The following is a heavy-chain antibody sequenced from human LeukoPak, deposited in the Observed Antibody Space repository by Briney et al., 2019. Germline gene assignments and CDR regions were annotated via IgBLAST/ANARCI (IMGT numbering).Heavy chain of an antibody. CDR1: GFTFSSYA. V-gene: IGHV3-23*01. D-gene: IGHD3-10*01. CDR2: ISGSGGSA. Sequence: GGSLRPSCAASGFTFSSYAMTWVRQAPGKGLEWVSAISGSGGSAYYADSVKGRFTISRDNSKNTLYLQMNSLRAEDTAVYYCAKTVSGSYSYQGGDYWGQGTLVTVSS. J-gene: IGHJ4*02. CDR3: AKTVSGSYSYQGGDY.